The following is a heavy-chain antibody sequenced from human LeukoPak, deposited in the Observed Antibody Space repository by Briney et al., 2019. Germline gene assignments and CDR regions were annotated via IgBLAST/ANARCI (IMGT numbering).Heavy chain of an antibody. CDR2: VDGDGTNT. D-gene: IGHD3-10*02. Sequence: GGSRSLSGAPSGFPFRSLWVYWARHPPGGGLVWFSRVDGDGTNTIYADSMKGRFTISRDNAKNTVSLQMDSLGAEDTAVYYCAGGLSSTYKAFWGQGTLVTVSS. CDR1: GFPFRSLW. J-gene: IGHJ4*02. CDR3: AGGLSSTYKAF. V-gene: IGHV3-74*01.